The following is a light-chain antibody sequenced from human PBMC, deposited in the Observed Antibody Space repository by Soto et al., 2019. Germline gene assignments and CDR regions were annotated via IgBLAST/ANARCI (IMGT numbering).Light chain of an antibody. V-gene: IGKV1-5*02. CDR3: QQYKSYPWT. Sequence: DIQMTQSPSTLSASVGDRVIIVCRASQSIGSWLAWYQQKPGKAPKLLISDASSLRSGVPSRFSGSGSGTEFTLTISSLQPDDFGSYYCQQYKSYPWTFGHGTKV. CDR2: DAS. CDR1: QSIGSW. J-gene: IGKJ1*01.